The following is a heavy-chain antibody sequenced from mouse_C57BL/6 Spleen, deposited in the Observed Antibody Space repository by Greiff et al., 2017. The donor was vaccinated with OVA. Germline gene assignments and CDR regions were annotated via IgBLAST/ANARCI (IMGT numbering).Heavy chain of an antibody. CDR1: GYAFTNYL. CDR2: INPGSGGT. D-gene: IGHD2-5*01. CDR3: ARGDSNYLYFDY. Sequence: VQLQQSGAELVRPGTSVKVSCKASGYAFTNYLIEWVKQRPGQGLEWIGVINPGSGGTNYNEKFKGKATLTADKSSSTAYMQLSSLTSEDSAVYFCARGDSNYLYFDYWGQGTTLTVSS. J-gene: IGHJ2*01. V-gene: IGHV1-54*01.